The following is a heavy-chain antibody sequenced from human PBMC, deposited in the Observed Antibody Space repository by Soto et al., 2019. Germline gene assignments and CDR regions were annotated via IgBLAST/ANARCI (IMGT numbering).Heavy chain of an antibody. CDR3: ARRSSSSLGSLFDP. J-gene: IGHJ5*02. V-gene: IGHV4-38-2*01. D-gene: IGHD6-6*01. Sequence: PSETLSLTCGVSGYAINSGYYWDWIRQPPGKGLEWIGAMYYTGNKNYNPSLESRVTMSVDTSKNQFSLKLSSVTPTDTAVYYCARRSSSSLGSLFDPWGRGILVTVSS. CDR1: GYAINSGYY. CDR2: MYYTGNK.